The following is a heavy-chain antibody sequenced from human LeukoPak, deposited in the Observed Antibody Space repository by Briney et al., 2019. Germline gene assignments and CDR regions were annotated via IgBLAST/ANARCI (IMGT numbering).Heavy chain of an antibody. CDR1: GYTFTGYY. CDR2: INPNSGGT. V-gene: IGHV1-2*02. Sequence: ASVKVSCKASGYTFTGYYMHWVRQAPGQGLEWMGWINPNSGGTNYAQKFQGRVTITADKSTSTAYMELSSLRSEDTAVYYCASVLEQWPRGYYFDYWGQGTLVTVSS. J-gene: IGHJ4*02. CDR3: ASVLEQWPRGYYFDY. D-gene: IGHD6-19*01.